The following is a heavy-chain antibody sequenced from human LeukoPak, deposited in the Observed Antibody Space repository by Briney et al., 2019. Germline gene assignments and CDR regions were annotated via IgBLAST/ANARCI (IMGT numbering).Heavy chain of an antibody. D-gene: IGHD2-15*01. Sequence: ASVKVSCKASGGTFSSYAISWVRQAPGQGLEWMGGIIPIFGTANYAQKFQGRATITADESTSTAYMELSSLRSEDTAVYYCARALEPALYYGMDVWGQGTTVTVSS. CDR2: IIPIFGTA. J-gene: IGHJ6*02. V-gene: IGHV1-69*13. CDR3: ARALEPALYYGMDV. CDR1: GGTFSSYA.